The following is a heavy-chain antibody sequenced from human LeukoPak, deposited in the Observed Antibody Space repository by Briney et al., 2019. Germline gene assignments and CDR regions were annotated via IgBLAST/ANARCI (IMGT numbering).Heavy chain of an antibody. CDR3: ARGTDSSGRFNY. D-gene: IGHD6-19*01. V-gene: IGHV1-2*06. Sequence: GASVKVSCKASGYTFTGYYMHWVRQAPGQGLEWMGRINPNSGGTNYAQKFQGRVTMTRDTSISTAYMELSRLRSDDTAVDYCARGTDSSGRFNYWGQGTLVTVSS. CDR2: INPNSGGT. CDR1: GYTFTGYY. J-gene: IGHJ4*02.